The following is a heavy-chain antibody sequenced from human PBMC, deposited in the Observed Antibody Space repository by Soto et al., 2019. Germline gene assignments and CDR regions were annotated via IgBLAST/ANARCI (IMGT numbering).Heavy chain of an antibody. J-gene: IGHJ4*02. V-gene: IGHV3-23*01. CDR2: SSGGGT. Sequence: SXRLSCSAAGFTFRSYAMTWVRQAPGKGLEWVASSSGGGTYYADSVKGRFTISRDSSKNSQFLQMDSLRADDTAVYYCAKKTLPTPIPYFDYWGQGALVTV. CDR3: AKKTLPTPIPYFDY. CDR1: GFTFRSYA. D-gene: IGHD2-15*01.